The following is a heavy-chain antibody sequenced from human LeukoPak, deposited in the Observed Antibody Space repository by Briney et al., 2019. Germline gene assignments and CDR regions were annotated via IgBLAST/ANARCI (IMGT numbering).Heavy chain of an antibody. V-gene: IGHV4-59*01. CDR2: IYYSGTT. CDR1: GASITRNY. J-gene: IGHJ5*02. Sequence: SETLSLTCTVSGASITRNYWSWIRQPPGKGLEWIGYIYYSGTTNYNASLKSRVIISVDTSKNQSSLKVNSVTAADTAVYYCARSIGWYGYNWFDPWGQGTLVTVSS. CDR3: ARSIGWYGYNWFDP. D-gene: IGHD6-19*01.